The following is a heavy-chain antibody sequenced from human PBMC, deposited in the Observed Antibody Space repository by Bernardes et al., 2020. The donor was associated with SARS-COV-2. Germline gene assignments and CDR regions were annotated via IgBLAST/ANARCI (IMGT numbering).Heavy chain of an antibody. CDR1: GVSISNNNYY. V-gene: IGHV4-39*01. J-gene: IGHJ6*02. CDR3: AGSSCGIDCYIGGLRSWDYGMDV. D-gene: IGHD2-21*01. CDR2: IYSSGSF. Sequence: SESLSLTCTVSGVSISNNNYYWGWNPQPPGQGLEWIVSIYSSGSFYYNPSLQSLVTESVDTSKNQFSLRLSFATAADTAVYYCAGSSCGIDCYIGGLRSWDYGMDVWGQGTTVIVSS.